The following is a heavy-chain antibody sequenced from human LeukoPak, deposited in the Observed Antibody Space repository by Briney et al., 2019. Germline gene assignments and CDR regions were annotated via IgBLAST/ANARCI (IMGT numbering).Heavy chain of an antibody. Sequence: ASVKVSCKASGYTFSSYYMHWVRQAPGQGLEWMGIINPSGGRTSHAQKFQGRVTMTRDMTTSTGYMELSSLRSEDTAVYYCARSMYGGTAMVTPFDYWGQGTLVPVSS. D-gene: IGHD5-18*01. CDR3: ARSMYGGTAMVTPFDY. J-gene: IGHJ4*02. CDR2: INPSGGRT. CDR1: GYTFSSYY. V-gene: IGHV1-46*01.